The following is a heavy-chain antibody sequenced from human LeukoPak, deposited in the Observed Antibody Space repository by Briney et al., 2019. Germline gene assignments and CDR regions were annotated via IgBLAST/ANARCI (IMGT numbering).Heavy chain of an antibody. CDR2: IIPIFGTA. CDR1: GGTFSSYA. V-gene: IGHV1-69*05. Sequence: GASVKVSCKASGGTFSSYAISWVRQAPGQGLEWMGGIIPIFGTANYAQKFQGRVTITTDESTSTAYMELSSLRSEDTAVYYCATYGDIVLMVDAFDIWGQGTMVTVSS. J-gene: IGHJ3*02. D-gene: IGHD2-8*01. CDR3: ATYGDIVLMVDAFDI.